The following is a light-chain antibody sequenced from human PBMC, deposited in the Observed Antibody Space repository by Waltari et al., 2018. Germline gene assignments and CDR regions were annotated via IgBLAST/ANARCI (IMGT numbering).Light chain of an antibody. J-gene: IGLJ1*01. Sequence: QSVLTQPPSASGTPGQRVTISCSGSSPNIGINALTWYHHLPGTAPKLLSYSHDQRPSGVPDRFSGSKSGTSASLAISGLQSEDEADYYCAAWDDSLNGYVFGTGTKVTVL. CDR2: SHD. V-gene: IGLV1-44*01. CDR1: SPNIGINA. CDR3: AAWDDSLNGYV.